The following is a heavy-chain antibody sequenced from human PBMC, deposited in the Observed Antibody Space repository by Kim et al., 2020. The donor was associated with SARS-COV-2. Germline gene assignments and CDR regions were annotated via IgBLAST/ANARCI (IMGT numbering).Heavy chain of an antibody. D-gene: IGHD3-10*01. CDR3: ARFRWLGDLVAFDI. CDR1: GGSMSGYY. J-gene: IGHJ3*02. CDR2: IYHTGST. V-gene: IGHV4-59*01. Sequence: SETLSLTCSVSGGSMSGYYWSWIRQSPGKGLEWIGYIYHTGSTNYNPSLKSRVTISVDTSKNHFSLKLRSGTAADTAVYYCARFRWLGDLVAFDIWGQGT.